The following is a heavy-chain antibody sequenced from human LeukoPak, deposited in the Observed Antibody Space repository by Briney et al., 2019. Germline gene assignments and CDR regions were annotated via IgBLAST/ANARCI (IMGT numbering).Heavy chain of an antibody. CDR1: GFTFSSYA. V-gene: IGHV3-23*01. D-gene: IGHD3-16*02. CDR3: AREGDNLWGSYRYTNFDY. Sequence: GGSLRLSCAASGFTFSSYAMSWVRQAPGKGPEWISAISGSGGSTYYADSVKGRFTISRDNSKSTLYLQMNSLRAEDTAVYYCAREGDNLWGSYRYTNFDYWGQGTLVTVSS. CDR2: ISGSGGST. J-gene: IGHJ4*02.